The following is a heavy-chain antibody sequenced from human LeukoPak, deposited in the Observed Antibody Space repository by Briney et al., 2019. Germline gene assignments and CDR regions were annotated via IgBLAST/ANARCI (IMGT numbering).Heavy chain of an antibody. Sequence: GGSLRLSCAASGFTVRSNYMSWVRQAPGKGLEWVSSISSSNNYIYYADSVKGRFTISRDNAKNSRYLQMNSLRAEDTAVYYCARRSPNYYFDYWGQGTPVTVSS. CDR1: GFTVRSNY. J-gene: IGHJ4*02. CDR2: ISSSNNYI. V-gene: IGHV3-21*01. CDR3: ARRSPNYYFDY.